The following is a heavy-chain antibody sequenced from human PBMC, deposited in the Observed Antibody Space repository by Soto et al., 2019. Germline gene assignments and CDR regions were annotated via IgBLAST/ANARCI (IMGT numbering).Heavy chain of an antibody. CDR2: INHSGST. J-gene: IGHJ3*02. D-gene: IGHD2-15*01. CDR3: ARGILYRLSKVYCSGGSCYPSDAFDI. CDR1: GGSFSGYY. Sequence: SETLSLTCAVYGGSFSGYYWSWIRQPPGKGLEWIGEINHSGSTNYNPSLKSRVTISVDTSKNQFSLKLSSVTAADTAVYYCARGILYRLSKVYCSGGSCYPSDAFDIWGQGTMVTVSS. V-gene: IGHV4-34*01.